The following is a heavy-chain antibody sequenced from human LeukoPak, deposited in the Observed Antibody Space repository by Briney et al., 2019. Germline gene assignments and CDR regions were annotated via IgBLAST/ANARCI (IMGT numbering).Heavy chain of an antibody. CDR1: GGSFSGYY. J-gene: IGHJ4*02. V-gene: IGHV4-34*01. CDR2: INHSGST. D-gene: IGHD3-3*01. CDR3: AKWGTYYDFWSGYYFDY. Sequence: SETLSLTCAAYGGSFSGYYWSWIRQPPGKGLEWIGEINHSGSTNYNPSLKSRVTISVDTSKNQFSLKLSSVTAADTAVYYCAKWGTYYDFWSGYYFDYWGQGTLVTVSS.